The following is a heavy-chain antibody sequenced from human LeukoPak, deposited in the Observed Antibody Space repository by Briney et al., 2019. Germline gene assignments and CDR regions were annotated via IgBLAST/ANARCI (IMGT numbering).Heavy chain of an antibody. D-gene: IGHD3-10*01. CDR3: ARESFLYYFDY. Sequence: PGRSLRLSCAASGFTFSSYWMSWVRQAPGKGLEWVANIKQDGSEKYYVDSVKGRFTISRDNAKNSLYLQMNSLRAEDTAVYYCARESFLYYFDYWGQGTLVTVSS. CDR1: GFTFSSYW. CDR2: IKQDGSEK. J-gene: IGHJ4*02. V-gene: IGHV3-7*01.